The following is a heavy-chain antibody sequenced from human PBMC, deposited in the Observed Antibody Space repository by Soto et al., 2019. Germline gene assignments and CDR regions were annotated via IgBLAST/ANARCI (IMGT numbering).Heavy chain of an antibody. D-gene: IGHD2-15*01. V-gene: IGHV6-1*01. CDR1: GGSVSSSSVA. Sequence: SQTLSLTCVISGGSVSSSSVAWNWVRQSPSRGLEWLGRTYYRSRWYSDFAVSVRGRIVINADTSKNQFSLQLNSVTPEDTAVYFCARSEEDSDYYYYGLDVWGQGTTVTVS. CDR3: ARSEEDSDYYYYGLDV. J-gene: IGHJ6*02. CDR2: TYYRSRWYS.